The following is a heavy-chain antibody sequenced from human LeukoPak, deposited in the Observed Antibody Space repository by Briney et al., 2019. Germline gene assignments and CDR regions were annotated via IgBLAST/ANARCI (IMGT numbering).Heavy chain of an antibody. J-gene: IGHJ5*02. D-gene: IGHD3-22*01. CDR3: TSDYYDSSGYGVS. Sequence: GGSLRLSCTGSGFTFGDYAMTWVRQAPGKGLEWVGFIRSKAYGGTTEYAASVKGRFTISRDDSNSIAYLQMNSLKTEDTAVYSCTSDYYDSSGYGVSWGQGTLVTVSS. V-gene: IGHV3-49*04. CDR1: GFTFGDYA. CDR2: IRSKAYGGTT.